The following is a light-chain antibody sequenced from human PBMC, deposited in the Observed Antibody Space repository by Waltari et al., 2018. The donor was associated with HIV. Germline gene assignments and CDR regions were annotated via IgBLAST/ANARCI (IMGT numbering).Light chain of an antibody. CDR3: QQYAKSPWT. CDR2: DAS. V-gene: IGKV3-11*01. Sequence: EIVLTQSPATLSLSPGERATLSCRASQSVSSYLAWYQQKPGQAPRLLIYDASNRATGIPARLSGSGSGTDFTLTISSLEPEDFAVYYCQQYAKSPWTFGQGTKVEIK. CDR1: QSVSSY. J-gene: IGKJ1*01.